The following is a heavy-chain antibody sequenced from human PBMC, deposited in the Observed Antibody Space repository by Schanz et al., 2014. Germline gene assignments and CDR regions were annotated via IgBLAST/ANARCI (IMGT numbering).Heavy chain of an antibody. Sequence: EVQLVESGGGLIQPGGSLRLSCAASGFIFSNFAMEWVRQAPGKGLEWVSAISGSGDNTFYADSVKGRFTISRDNSKNTLYLQMYSLRAEDTATYYCAKDFTGSGVFFNYWGQGTLVTVSS. J-gene: IGHJ4*02. V-gene: IGHV3-23*04. CDR3: AKDFTGSGVFFNY. CDR1: GFIFSNFA. D-gene: IGHD3-10*01. CDR2: ISGSGDNT.